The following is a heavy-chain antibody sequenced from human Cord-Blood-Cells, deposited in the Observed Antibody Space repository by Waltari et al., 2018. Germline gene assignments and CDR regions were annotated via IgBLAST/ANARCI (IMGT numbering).Heavy chain of an antibody. Sequence: EVQLVESGGGVVQPGGSLRLSCAASVCTFVHYAMHWVRQAPGKGLEWVSLISGDGGSTYYADSVKGRFTISRDNSKNSLYLQMNSLRTEDTALYYCAKDISLPPDYWGQGTLVTVSS. CDR1: VCTFVHYA. J-gene: IGHJ4*02. CDR2: ISGDGGST. V-gene: IGHV3-43*02. CDR3: AKDISLPPDY.